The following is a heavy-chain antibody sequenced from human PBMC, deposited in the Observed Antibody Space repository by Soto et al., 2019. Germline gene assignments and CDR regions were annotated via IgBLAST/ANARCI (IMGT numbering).Heavy chain of an antibody. CDR3: ARSRGPTDHPRFDY. J-gene: IGHJ4*01. Sequence: QVQLVESGGGVVQPGRSLRLSCAASGFTFSSYAMHWVRQAPGKGLEWVAVISYDGSNKYYADSVKGRFTISRDKFKNTLYLQMNSLRAEDTAVYYCARSRGPTDHPRFDYWGHGTLVTVSS. V-gene: IGHV3-30-3*01. CDR2: ISYDGSNK. D-gene: IGHD4-17*01. CDR1: GFTFSSYA.